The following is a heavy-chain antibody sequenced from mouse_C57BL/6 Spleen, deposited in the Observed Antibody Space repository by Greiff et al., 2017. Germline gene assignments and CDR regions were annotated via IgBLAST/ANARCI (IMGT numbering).Heavy chain of an antibody. CDR2: IYPRSGNT. CDR1: GYTFTSYG. Sequence: QVQLQQSGAELARPGASVKLSCKASGYTFTSYGISWVKQRTGQGLEWIGEIYPRSGNTYYNEKFKGKATLTADKASSTAYMELRSLTSEDSAVXFCAFVLAPSAMDYWGQGTSVTVSS. V-gene: IGHV1-81*01. J-gene: IGHJ4*01. CDR3: AFVLAPSAMDY.